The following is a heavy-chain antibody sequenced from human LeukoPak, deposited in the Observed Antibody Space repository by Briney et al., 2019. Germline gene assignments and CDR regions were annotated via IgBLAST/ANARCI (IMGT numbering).Heavy chain of an antibody. CDR1: GFTVSSNY. CDR3: ARVRPPGGYSYGYYYFDY. V-gene: IGHV3-66*01. J-gene: IGHJ4*02. D-gene: IGHD5-18*01. CDR2: IYSGGST. Sequence: PGGSLRLSCAASGFTVSSNYMSWVRQAPGRGLEWVSVIYSGGSTYYADSVKGRFTISRDNSKNTLYLQMNSLRAEDTAVYYCARVRPPGGYSYGYYYFDYWGQGTLVTVSS.